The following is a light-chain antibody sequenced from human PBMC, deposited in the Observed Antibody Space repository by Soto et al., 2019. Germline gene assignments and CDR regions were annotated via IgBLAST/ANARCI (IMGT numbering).Light chain of an antibody. CDR3: SSSTGSYTLV. CDR1: SSDVGNYKY. Sequence: QSALTQPASVSGSPGQSITISCTGTSSDVGNYKYVAWYQQHPGKAPKHIIYEVSARPSEVSNRFSGSKSGNTASLTISGLQAEDEADYYCSSSTGSYTLVFGTGTKLTVL. CDR2: EVS. J-gene: IGLJ1*01. V-gene: IGLV2-14*01.